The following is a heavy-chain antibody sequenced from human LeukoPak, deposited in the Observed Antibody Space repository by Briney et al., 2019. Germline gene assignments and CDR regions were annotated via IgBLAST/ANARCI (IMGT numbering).Heavy chain of an antibody. CDR1: GFSLSTSGMC. D-gene: IGHD6-13*01. CDR3: VRSSWSHKSFDY. Sequence: SRPTLVNPTQTLTLTCTFSGFSLSTSGMCVNWIRQPPGKALEWLALIDWEDDKYYSTSLKTRLTISKDTSKNQVVLTMTNMDPVDTATYYCVRSSWSHKSFDYWGQGTLVTVSS. V-gene: IGHV2-70*13. CDR2: IDWEDDK. J-gene: IGHJ4*02.